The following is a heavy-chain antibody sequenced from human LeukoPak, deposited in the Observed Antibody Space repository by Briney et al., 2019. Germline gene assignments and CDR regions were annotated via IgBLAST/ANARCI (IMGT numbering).Heavy chain of an antibody. CDR2: VSHDGLNE. Sequence: PGGSLRLSCAVSGFTFSNYAMHWVRQAPGKGLEWVAVVSHDGLNEYYGDSVKGRVNISRDNSKNTLYLQMNSLRTEDTAVYYCAKDGGDFLLDWYFDLWGRGTLVTVSS. D-gene: IGHD2-21*01. V-gene: IGHV3-30*04. J-gene: IGHJ2*01. CDR3: AKDGGDFLLDWYFDL. CDR1: GFTFSNYA.